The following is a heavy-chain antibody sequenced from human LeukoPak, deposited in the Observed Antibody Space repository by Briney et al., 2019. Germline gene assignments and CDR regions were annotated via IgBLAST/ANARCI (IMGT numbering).Heavy chain of an antibody. CDR1: GFTFSNAS. CDR2: IKSKTDGGTT. J-gene: IGHJ5*02. Sequence: GGSLRLSCAASGFTFSNASMSWVRQAPGKGLEWVGRIKSKTDGGTTDYAAPVKGRFTISRDDSKNTLYLQMNSLKTEDTAVYYCTTWRYCSGGSCYSGWLDPWGQGTLVTVSS. D-gene: IGHD2-15*01. CDR3: TTWRYCSGGSCYSGWLDP. V-gene: IGHV3-15*01.